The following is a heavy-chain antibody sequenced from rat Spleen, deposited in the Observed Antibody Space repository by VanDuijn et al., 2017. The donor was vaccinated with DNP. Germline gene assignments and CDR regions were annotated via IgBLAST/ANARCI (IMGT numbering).Heavy chain of an antibody. CDR3: ARPNYGGYEGWFAY. D-gene: IGHD1-11*01. V-gene: IGHV5-25*01. J-gene: IGHJ3*01. CDR1: KFTFSNYY. Sequence: EVRLVESGGGLVQPGRSLKLSCAASKFTFSNYYMAWVRQAPKKGLEWVTSISPSGGGTYYRDSVKGRFTISRDNANRTLYLQMDSLRSEDTATYYCARPNYGGYEGWFAYWGQGTLVTVSS. CDR2: ISPSGGGT.